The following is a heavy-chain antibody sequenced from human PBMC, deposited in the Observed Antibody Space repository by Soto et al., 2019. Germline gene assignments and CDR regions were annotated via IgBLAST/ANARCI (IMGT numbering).Heavy chain of an antibody. V-gene: IGHV3-7*05. D-gene: IGHD5-18*01. CDR3: ATDRGYRAPALGLFDY. CDR1: GFTFSSYW. CDR2: IKQDGSEK. J-gene: IGHJ4*02. Sequence: GGSLRLSCAASGFTFSSYWMSWVRQAPGKGLEWVANIKQDGSEKYYVDSVKGRFTISRDNAKNSLYLQMNSLRAEDTAVYYCATDRGYRAPALGLFDYWGQGTLVTVSS.